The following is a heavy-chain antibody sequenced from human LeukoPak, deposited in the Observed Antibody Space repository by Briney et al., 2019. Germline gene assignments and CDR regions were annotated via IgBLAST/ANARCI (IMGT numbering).Heavy chain of an antibody. CDR1: GYIFTNHP. V-gene: IGHV1-3*04. CDR3: APLIGAYFDY. D-gene: IGHD3-22*01. J-gene: IGHJ4*02. CDR2: INTDNGNT. Sequence: GASVTVSCKTSGYIFTNHPMHWMRQAPGQRLEWMGWINTDNGNTKYSQKFQGRVAFTRDTSASTAYMELNSLTSEDTSVYYCAPLIGAYFDYWGQGTLVTVSS.